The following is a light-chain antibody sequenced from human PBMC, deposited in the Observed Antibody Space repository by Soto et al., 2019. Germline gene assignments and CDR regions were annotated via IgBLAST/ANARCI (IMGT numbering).Light chain of an antibody. CDR3: SSYTSSSTLV. J-gene: IGLJ1*01. Sequence: QSVLTQPASVSGSPGQTISISCTRTSTDVGGYNYVSRYHQHPGKAPKLMIYEVSNRPSGCSNRFSGSKSGNTASLTISGLQAEDEPDYYCSSYTSSSTLVFVTGTKVTVL. CDR1: STDVGGYNY. CDR2: EVS. V-gene: IGLV2-14*01.